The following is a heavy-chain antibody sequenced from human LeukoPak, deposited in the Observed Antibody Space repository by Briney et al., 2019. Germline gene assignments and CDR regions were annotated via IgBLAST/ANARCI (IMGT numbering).Heavy chain of an antibody. D-gene: IGHD2-15*01. CDR2: INPGGGST. CDR3: ARDGCSGGSCYPPLNWFDP. Sequence: ASVKVSCKASGYTFTTYYMHWVRQAPGQGPEWMGLINPGGGSTTYAQKFQGRVTMTRDTSTSTVYMELSSLRSEDTAVYYCARDGCSGGSCYPPLNWFDPWGQGTLVTVSS. J-gene: IGHJ5*02. CDR1: GYTFTTYY. V-gene: IGHV1-46*01.